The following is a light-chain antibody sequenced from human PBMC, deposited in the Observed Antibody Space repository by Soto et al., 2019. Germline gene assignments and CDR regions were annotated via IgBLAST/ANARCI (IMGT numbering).Light chain of an antibody. Sequence: DIVLTQSPGTLSLSPGERATLSCMASQSVSNNYLAWYQQKPGQAPRLIIYGASNRATGIPARFSGSGSGTDCTLTISSLEPEDVAVYYCQQRSNWPHTFGQGTRLEIK. V-gene: IGKV3-11*01. CDR2: GAS. J-gene: IGKJ5*01. CDR3: QQRSNWPHT. CDR1: QSVSNNY.